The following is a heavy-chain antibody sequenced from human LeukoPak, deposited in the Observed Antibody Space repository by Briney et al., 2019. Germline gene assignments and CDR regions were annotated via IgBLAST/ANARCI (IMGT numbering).Heavy chain of an antibody. CDR3: AKAKFELLQGDAFDI. CDR2: ISGSGGST. V-gene: IGHV3-23*01. Sequence: GGSLRLSCAASGFTFSSYAMSWVRQAPEKGLEWVSAISGSGGSTYYADSVKGQFTISRDNSKNTLYLQMNSLRAEDTAVYYCAKAKFELLQGDAFDIWGQGTMVTVSS. CDR1: GFTFSSYA. J-gene: IGHJ3*02. D-gene: IGHD1-26*01.